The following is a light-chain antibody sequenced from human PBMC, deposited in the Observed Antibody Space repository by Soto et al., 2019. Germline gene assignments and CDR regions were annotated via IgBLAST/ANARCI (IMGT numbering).Light chain of an antibody. V-gene: IGKV3-20*01. CDR1: QSVINY. CDR2: GVS. CDR3: HQYGFSLRT. Sequence: PGERATLSCRASQSVINYLGWYQQKPGQAPRLLIYGVSSRATGIPDRFSGSGSGTDFTLTISRLEPEDFAVYYCHQYGFSLRTFGQGSKVEI. J-gene: IGKJ1*01.